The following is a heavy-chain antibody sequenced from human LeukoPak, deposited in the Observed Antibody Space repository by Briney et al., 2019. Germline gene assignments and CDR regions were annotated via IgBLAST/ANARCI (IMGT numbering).Heavy chain of an antibody. Sequence: SETLSLTCTVSGGSISSGGYYWSWIRQHPGKGPEWIGYIYYSGSTYYNPSLKSRVTISVDTSKNQFSLKLSSVTAADTAVYYCASYYSSSNWFDPWGQGTLVTVSS. D-gene: IGHD4-11*01. CDR1: GGSISSGGYY. CDR2: IYYSGST. V-gene: IGHV4-31*03. CDR3: ASYYSSSNWFDP. J-gene: IGHJ5*02.